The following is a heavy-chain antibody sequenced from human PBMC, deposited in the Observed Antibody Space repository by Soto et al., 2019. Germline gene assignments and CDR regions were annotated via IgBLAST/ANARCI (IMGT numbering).Heavy chain of an antibody. V-gene: IGHV3-23*01. Sequence: GGSLRLSCAASGFTFSSYAMSWVRQAPGKGLEWVSAISGSGGSTYYADSVKGRFTISGDNSKNTLYLQMNSLRAEDTAVYYCAKGEHYYYYYMDVWGKGTTVTVSS. CDR1: GFTFSSYA. CDR2: ISGSGGST. CDR3: AKGEHYYYYYMDV. J-gene: IGHJ6*03. D-gene: IGHD1-26*01.